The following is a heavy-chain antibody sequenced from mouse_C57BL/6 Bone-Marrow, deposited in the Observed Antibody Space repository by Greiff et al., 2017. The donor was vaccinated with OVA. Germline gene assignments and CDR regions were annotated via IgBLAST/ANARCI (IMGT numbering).Heavy chain of an antibody. CDR1: GYTFTSYW. Sequence: QVQLQQPGAELVRPGSSVKLSCKASGYTFTSYWMHWVKQRPIQGLEWIGNIDPSDSETHYNQKFKDKATLTVDKSSSTAYMQLSSLTSEDSAVYYCARMRYYGSRSYYFDYWGQGTTLTVSS. J-gene: IGHJ2*01. D-gene: IGHD1-1*01. V-gene: IGHV1-52*01. CDR3: ARMRYYGSRSYYFDY. CDR2: IDPSDSET.